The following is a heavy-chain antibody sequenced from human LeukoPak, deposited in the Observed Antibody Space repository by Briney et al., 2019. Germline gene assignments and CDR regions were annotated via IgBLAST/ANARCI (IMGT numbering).Heavy chain of an antibody. D-gene: IGHD3-22*01. CDR3: ARGGGYYSSDDWFDP. J-gene: IGHJ5*02. CDR2: IYNEGST. CDR1: GGSISSDNYY. Sequence: PSETLSLTCTVSGGSISSDNYYWNWIRQPAGKGLEWIGRIYNEGSTNYNPSLKSRVTTSVDTSKNQFSLKLNSVTAADTAVYYCARGGGYYSSDDWFDPWGQGTLVTVSS. V-gene: IGHV4-61*10.